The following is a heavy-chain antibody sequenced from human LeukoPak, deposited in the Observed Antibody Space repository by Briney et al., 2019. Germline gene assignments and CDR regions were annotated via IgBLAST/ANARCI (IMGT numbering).Heavy chain of an antibody. CDR3: AKAKEQWELLDGALDY. D-gene: IGHD1-26*01. Sequence: GGSLRLSCAASGFTFSSYGMTWVRQAPGKGLEWVSYISSSSSTIYYADSVKGRFTISRDNSKNTLYLQMNSLRAEDTAVYYCAKAKEQWELLDGALDYWGQGTLVTVSS. CDR2: ISSSSSTI. V-gene: IGHV3-48*01. J-gene: IGHJ4*02. CDR1: GFTFSSYG.